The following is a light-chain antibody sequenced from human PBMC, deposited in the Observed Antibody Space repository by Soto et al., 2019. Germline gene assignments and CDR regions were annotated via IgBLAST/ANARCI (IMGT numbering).Light chain of an antibody. CDR3: QSYDNSLSGSKV. V-gene: IGLV1-40*01. Sequence: VLPQPPSVSGAPGQRVTISCTGSSSNIGAGYDVHWYQQVPGTAPKLLIYGNNNRPSGVPDRFSGSKSGTSASLAITGLQAEDEADYYCQSYDNSLSGSKVFGGGTKLTVL. CDR2: GNN. J-gene: IGLJ3*02. CDR1: SSNIGAGYD.